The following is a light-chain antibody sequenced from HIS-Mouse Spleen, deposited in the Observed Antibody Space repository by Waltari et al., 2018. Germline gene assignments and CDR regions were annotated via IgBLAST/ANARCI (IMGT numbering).Light chain of an antibody. J-gene: IGLJ2*01. CDR1: SSDVGGYNY. Sequence: QSALTQPASVSGSPGQSITISCTGTSSDVGGYNYVSWYQQHPGKAPKLMIYDVSNRPSGVSNRFSGSKAEDEADYYCSSYTSSSFNVVFGGGTKLTVL. CDR2: DVS. CDR3: SSYTSSSFNVV. V-gene: IGLV2-14*03.